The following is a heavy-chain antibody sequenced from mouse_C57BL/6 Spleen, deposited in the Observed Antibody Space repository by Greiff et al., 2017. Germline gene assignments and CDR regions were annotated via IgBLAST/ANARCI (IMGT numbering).Heavy chain of an antibody. CDR3: ARGYSNYRDFDY. V-gene: IGHV1-52*01. CDR1: GYTFTSYW. D-gene: IGHD2-5*01. Sequence: QVQLQQPGAELVRPGSSVKLSCKASGYTFTSYWMHWVKQRPIQGLEWIGNIDPSDSETHYNQKFKDKATLTVDKSSSTAYMQLSSLTSKDSAVYYCARGYSNYRDFDYWGQGTTLTVSS. J-gene: IGHJ2*01. CDR2: IDPSDSET.